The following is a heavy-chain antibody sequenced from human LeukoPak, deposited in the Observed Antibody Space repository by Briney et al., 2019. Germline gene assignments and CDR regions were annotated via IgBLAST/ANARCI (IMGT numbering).Heavy chain of an antibody. D-gene: IGHD3-22*01. CDR1: GFDFSTYA. CDR3: ARDRGYYDSSGYYFDY. Sequence: GGSLRLSCAASGFDFSTYAINWVRQAPGKGLEWVSSISTMSNYIFYGDSVKGRFTISRDNAKNSLYLQMNSLRAEDTAVYYCARDRGYYDSSGYYFDYWGQGTLVTVSS. V-gene: IGHV3-21*01. J-gene: IGHJ4*02. CDR2: ISTMSNYI.